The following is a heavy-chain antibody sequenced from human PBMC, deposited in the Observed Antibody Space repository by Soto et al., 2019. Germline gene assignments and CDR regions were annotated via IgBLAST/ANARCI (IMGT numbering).Heavy chain of an antibody. V-gene: IGHV6-1*01. CDR2: TYYRSKWYN. D-gene: IGHD1-7*01. J-gene: IGHJ5*02. CDR3: AGYNWNYGWFDP. Sequence: PSHTLSLTCAISGASVSSNSAAWNWIRHSPSRGLEWLGRTYYRSKWYNDYSVSVKSRITINPDTSKNQFSLQLNYVTPEDTAVYYCAGYNWNYGWFDPWGQGTLVTVS. CDR1: GASVSSNSAA.